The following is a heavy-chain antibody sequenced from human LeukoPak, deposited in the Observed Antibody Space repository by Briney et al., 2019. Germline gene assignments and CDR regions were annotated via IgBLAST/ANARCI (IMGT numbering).Heavy chain of an antibody. J-gene: IGHJ4*02. CDR2: MYYSGTT. Sequence: PSETLSPTCTVSGGSITSYYRSWIRQSPGKGLEWIGFMYYSGTTNYNPSLKSRVTISLGMSKNQFSLKLSSVTAADTAVYYCARLPMAVTPHVDYWGQGTLVTVSS. D-gene: IGHD2-21*02. CDR1: GGSITSYY. CDR3: ARLPMAVTPHVDY. V-gene: IGHV4-59*01.